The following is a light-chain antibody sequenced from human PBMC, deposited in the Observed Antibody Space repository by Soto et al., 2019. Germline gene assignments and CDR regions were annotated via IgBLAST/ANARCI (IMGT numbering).Light chain of an antibody. J-gene: IGLJ2*01. CDR2: EVS. CDR3: SSYTTSSTVV. V-gene: IGLV2-14*01. CDR1: SSDVGAYKY. Sequence: QSVLTQPASVSGSPGQSITISCTGSSSDVGAYKYVSWYQQNPGKAPKLMIYEVSHRPSGVSNRFSGSKSGNTASLTISALQAEDESDYYCSSYTTSSTVVFGGGTKLPVL.